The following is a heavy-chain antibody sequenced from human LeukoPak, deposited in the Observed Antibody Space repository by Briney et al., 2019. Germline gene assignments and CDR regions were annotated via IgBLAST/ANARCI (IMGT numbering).Heavy chain of an antibody. CDR3: ARVIRAAPGKGYFDY. CDR2: ISGSGGST. J-gene: IGHJ4*02. D-gene: IGHD6-13*01. CDR1: GFIFSTYA. Sequence: GGSLRLSCATSGFIFSTYALSWARQAPGKGLEWASSISGSGGSTYHADSVKGRFTISRDSSKNTLYLQMNSLRAEDTAIYYCARVIRAAPGKGYFDYWGQGTLVTVSS. V-gene: IGHV3-23*01.